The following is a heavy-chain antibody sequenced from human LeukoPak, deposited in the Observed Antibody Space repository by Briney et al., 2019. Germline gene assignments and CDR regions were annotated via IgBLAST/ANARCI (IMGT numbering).Heavy chain of an antibody. CDR2: INHSGST. Sequence: SETLSLTCAVYGGSFSGYYWSWIRQPPGKGLEWIGEINHSGSTNYNPSLKSRVTISVDTSKNQFSLKLSSVTAADTAVYYCARVESQYGSGSYSNKAFDYWGQGTLVTVYS. CDR3: ARVESQYGSGSYSNKAFDY. CDR1: GGSFSGYY. V-gene: IGHV4-34*01. J-gene: IGHJ4*02. D-gene: IGHD3-10*01.